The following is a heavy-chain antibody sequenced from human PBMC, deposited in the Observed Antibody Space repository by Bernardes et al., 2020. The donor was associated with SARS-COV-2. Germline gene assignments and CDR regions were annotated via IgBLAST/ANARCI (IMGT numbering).Heavy chain of an antibody. V-gene: IGHV4-59*01. Sequence: SETLSLTCTVSGGSISTNCWSWIRQPPGKGLEWIGEISDSGSTDYSPSLKSRVTISVDTSKKQFSLKVTSVTAADTAVYYCAASREYSGYGQFDYWGQGTLVTGSS. CDR1: GGSISTNC. CDR2: ISDSGST. D-gene: IGHD5-12*01. CDR3: AASREYSGYGQFDY. J-gene: IGHJ4*02.